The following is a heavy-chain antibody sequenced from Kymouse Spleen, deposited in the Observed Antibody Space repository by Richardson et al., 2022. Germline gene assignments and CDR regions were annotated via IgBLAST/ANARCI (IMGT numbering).Heavy chain of an antibody. V-gene: IGHV4-34*01. CDR1: GGSFSGYY. CDR2: INHSGST. Sequence: QVQLQQWGAGLLKPSETLSLTCAVYGGSFSGYYWSWIRQPPGKGLEWIGEINHSGSTNYNPSLKSRVTISVDTSKNQFSLKLSSVTAADTAVYYCAREAKGSGLFDYWGQGTLVTVSS. CDR3: AREAKGSGLFDY. J-gene: IGHJ4*02. D-gene: IGHD6-19*01.